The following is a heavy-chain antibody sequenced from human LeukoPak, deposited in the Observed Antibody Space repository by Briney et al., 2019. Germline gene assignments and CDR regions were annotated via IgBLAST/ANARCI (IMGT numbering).Heavy chain of an antibody. J-gene: IGHJ6*02. Sequence: GGSLRLSCAASGFTFSSYATSWVRQAPGKGLEWVSAISGSGGSTYYADSVKGRFTISRDNSKNTLYLQMNSLRAEDTAVYYCATIPMGYSGYDDYYYYYYGMDVWGQGTTVTVSS. CDR1: GFTFSSYA. CDR3: ATIPMGYSGYDDYYYYYYGMDV. V-gene: IGHV3-23*01. D-gene: IGHD5-12*01. CDR2: ISGSGGST.